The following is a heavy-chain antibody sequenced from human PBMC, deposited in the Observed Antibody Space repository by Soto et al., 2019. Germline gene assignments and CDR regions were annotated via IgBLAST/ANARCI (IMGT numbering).Heavy chain of an antibody. CDR2: IYSGGST. J-gene: IGHJ4*02. V-gene: IGHV3-66*01. D-gene: IGHD2-15*01. CDR3: ARAGDAYCSGGSCYSY. Sequence: EVQLVESGGGLVQPGGSLRLSCAASGFTVSSNYISWVRQAPGKGLEWVSVIYSGGSTYYADSVKGRFTISRDNSKNTLYLQMNSLRAEDTAVYYCARAGDAYCSGGSCYSYWGQGTLVTVSS. CDR1: GFTVSSNY.